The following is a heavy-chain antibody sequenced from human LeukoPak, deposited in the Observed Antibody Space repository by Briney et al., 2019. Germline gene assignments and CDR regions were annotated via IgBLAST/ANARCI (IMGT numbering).Heavy chain of an antibody. J-gene: IGHJ4*02. V-gene: IGHV4-61*05. D-gene: IGHD1-26*01. CDR2: IYYSGST. CDR1: GGSISSSSYY. CDR3: ARRRVGATNLYFDY. Sequence: SETLSLTCTVSGGSISSSSYYWSWIRQPPGKGLEWIGYIYYSGSTNYNPSLKSRVTISVDTSKNQFSLKLSSVTAADTAVYYCARRRVGATNLYFDYWGQGTLVTVSS.